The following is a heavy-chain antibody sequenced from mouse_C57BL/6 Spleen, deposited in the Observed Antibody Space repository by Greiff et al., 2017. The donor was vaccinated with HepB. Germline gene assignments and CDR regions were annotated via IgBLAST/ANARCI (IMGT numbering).Heavy chain of an antibody. CDR1: GFSLSTFGMG. CDR3: ARSYYYGSSYPYWYFDV. Sequence: QVTLKESGPGILQPSQTLSLTCSFSGFSLSTFGMGVGWIRQPSGKGLEWLAHIWWDDDKYYNPALKSRLTISKDTSKNQVFLKIANVDTADTATYYCARSYYYGSSYPYWYFDVWGTGTTVTVSS. CDR2: IWWDDDK. V-gene: IGHV8-8*01. J-gene: IGHJ1*03. D-gene: IGHD1-1*01.